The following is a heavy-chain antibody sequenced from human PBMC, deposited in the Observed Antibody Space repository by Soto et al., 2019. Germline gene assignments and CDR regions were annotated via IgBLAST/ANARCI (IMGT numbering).Heavy chain of an antibody. V-gene: IGHV4-30-4*01. CDR1: GGSVSSGDYF. Sequence: SETLSLTCTVSGGSVSSGDYFWSWIRQPPGKGLEWIGYIYDSGSSYYNPSLKSRVTMSVDTSKNQFSLKLRSVTAADTAMYYCAREKGYISGPKNFDSWGQGALVTVSS. CDR2: IYDSGSS. CDR3: AREKGYISGPKNFDS. D-gene: IGHD5-12*01. J-gene: IGHJ4*02.